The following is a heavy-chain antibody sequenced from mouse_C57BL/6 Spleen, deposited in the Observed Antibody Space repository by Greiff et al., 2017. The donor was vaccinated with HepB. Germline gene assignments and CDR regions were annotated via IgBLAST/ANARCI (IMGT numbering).Heavy chain of an antibody. V-gene: IGHV14-4*01. J-gene: IGHJ2*01. Sequence: VHVKQSGAELVRPGASVKLSCTASGFNIKDDYMHWVKQRPEQGLEWIGWIDPENGDTEYDSKFQGTATITADTSSNTAYLQLSSLTSEDTAFYYCTVYYGNYGDYWGQGTTLTVSS. CDR3: TVYYGNYGDY. CDR2: IDPENGDT. D-gene: IGHD2-1*01. CDR1: GFNIKDDY.